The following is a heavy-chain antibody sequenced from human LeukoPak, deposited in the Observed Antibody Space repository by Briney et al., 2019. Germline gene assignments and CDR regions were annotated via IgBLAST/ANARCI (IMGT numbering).Heavy chain of an antibody. V-gene: IGHV4-59*01. CDR3: ASMGSLLWFGELDRWFDP. CDR1: GGSISSYY. CDR2: SYNSGST. J-gene: IGHJ5*02. D-gene: IGHD3-10*01. Sequence: SETLSLTCTVSGGSISSYYWSSIRQPPGKGLEWIGYSYNSGSTNYNPSLKSRVTISVDTSKNQFSLKLSSVTAADTAAYYCASMGSLLWFGELDRWFDPWGQGTLVTVSS.